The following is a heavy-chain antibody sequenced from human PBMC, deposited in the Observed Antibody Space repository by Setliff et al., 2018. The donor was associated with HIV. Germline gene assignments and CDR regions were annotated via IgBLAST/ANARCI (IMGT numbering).Heavy chain of an antibody. D-gene: IGHD3-9*01. J-gene: IGHJ4*02. Sequence: GSLRLSCAASGFRFRSYWMSWVRQAPGKGLESVANVKQDGTETLYVDSVKGRFTISRDNANNLVYLQMNSLRVEDTAVYFCARDWRYDILTGKAVSDHWGQGILVTVSS. V-gene: IGHV3-7*01. CDR3: ARDWRYDILTGKAVSDH. CDR1: GFRFRSYW. CDR2: VKQDGTET.